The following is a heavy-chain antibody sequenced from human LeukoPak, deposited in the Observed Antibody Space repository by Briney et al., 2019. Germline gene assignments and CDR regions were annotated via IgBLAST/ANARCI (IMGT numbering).Heavy chain of an antibody. Sequence: GGSLRLSCVGSGFSFSSFAMSWVHQAPGKGLEWVSTISGGGSYTYFADSVKGRFTVSRDDSKSMHFLQMNSLRPEDTALYFCANMITVSAGYYLDSWGRGTLVTVSS. CDR2: ISGGGSYT. J-gene: IGHJ4*02. D-gene: IGHD6-19*01. CDR3: ANMITVSAGYYLDS. CDR1: GFSFSSFA. V-gene: IGHV3-23*01.